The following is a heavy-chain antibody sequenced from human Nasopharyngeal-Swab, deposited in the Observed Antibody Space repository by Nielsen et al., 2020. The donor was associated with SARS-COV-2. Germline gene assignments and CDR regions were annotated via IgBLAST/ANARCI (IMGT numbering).Heavy chain of an antibody. Sequence: GESLKISCTAPGFTLAYVMHWVRQAPGQGLEWVGVDGISQQYADSVRGRFTLSRDSSGNIVYLQMNNLRPDDTAVYYCVREAPRDRSIGPVIPHIWCYFDLWGQGTLVTVSS. CDR3: VREAPRDRSIGPVIPHIWCYFDL. CDR1: GFTLAYV. V-gene: IGHV3-30*14. D-gene: IGHD3-3*02. J-gene: IGHJ4*02. CDR2: DGISQ.